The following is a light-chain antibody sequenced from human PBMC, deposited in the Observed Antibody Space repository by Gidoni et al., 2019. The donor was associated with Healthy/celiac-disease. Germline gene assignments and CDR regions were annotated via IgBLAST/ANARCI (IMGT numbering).Light chain of an antibody. CDR3: QQSYSTPIT. CDR1: QSISSY. J-gene: IGKJ5*01. Sequence: DIQMTQSPSSLSASVGDRVTITCRASQSISSYLNWDQQKPGKAPKLLIYAASSLQSGVPSRFSGSGSGTDFTLTISSLQPEDFATYYCQQSYSTPITFXXXTRLEIK. CDR2: AAS. V-gene: IGKV1-39*01.